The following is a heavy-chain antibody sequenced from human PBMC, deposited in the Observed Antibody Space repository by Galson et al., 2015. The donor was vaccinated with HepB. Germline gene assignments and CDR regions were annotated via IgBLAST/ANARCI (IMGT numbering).Heavy chain of an antibody. CDR1: GFIFSDYQ. D-gene: IGHD3-10*01. CDR2: ISNSGTTK. Sequence: SLRLSCAASGFIFSDYQMTWIRQAPGQGLECISYISNSGTTKDYAGSVKGRFTISRDNAKNSLYLQMNNLRVDDTAVYYCARAAGWLDPWGQGTRVTVSS. CDR3: ARAAGWLDP. J-gene: IGHJ5*02. V-gene: IGHV3-11*01.